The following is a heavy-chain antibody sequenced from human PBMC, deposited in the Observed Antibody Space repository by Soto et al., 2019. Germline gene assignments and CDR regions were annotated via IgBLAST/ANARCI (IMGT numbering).Heavy chain of an antibody. V-gene: IGHV4-59*08. CDR1: GGSISSYY. CDR3: ARLNGYCISTNCHGYYGMDV. CDR2: IFYSGST. Sequence: SETLSLTCTVSGGSISSYYWSWIRQPPGKGLEWIGYIFYSGSTNYNPSLQSRVTISVDTSKNEFSLRLSSVTAADTAVYYCARLNGYCISTNCHGYYGMDVWGQGTTVTVSS. J-gene: IGHJ6*02. D-gene: IGHD2-2*03.